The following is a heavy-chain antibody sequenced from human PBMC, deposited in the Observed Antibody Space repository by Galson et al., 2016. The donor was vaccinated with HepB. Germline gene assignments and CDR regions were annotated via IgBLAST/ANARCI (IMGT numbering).Heavy chain of an antibody. D-gene: IGHD3-16*01. Sequence: SLRLSCAASGFTFSDYGMHWVRQAPGNGLEWVAVISYDGSVKYYADSVKSRFTISRDNSKNTLYLQMISLRAEDTAVFYCAKESLPLGAHYQTADFWGQGTLVTVSS. CDR1: GFTFSDYG. CDR3: AKESLPLGAHYQTADF. J-gene: IGHJ4*02. V-gene: IGHV3-30*18. CDR2: ISYDGSVK.